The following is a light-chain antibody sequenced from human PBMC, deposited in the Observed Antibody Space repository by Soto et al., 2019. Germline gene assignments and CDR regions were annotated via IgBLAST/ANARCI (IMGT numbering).Light chain of an antibody. J-gene: IGKJ1*01. Sequence: EIVLTQSPGTLSLSPGERATRSCRASQSVSSSYLAWYQQKPGQAPRLLIYGASSRATGIPDRFSGSGSGTDFTLTITRLEPEDFAVYYCQQYVTSSPRTFGQGTKVDIK. V-gene: IGKV3-20*01. CDR2: GAS. CDR1: QSVSSSY. CDR3: QQYVTSSPRT.